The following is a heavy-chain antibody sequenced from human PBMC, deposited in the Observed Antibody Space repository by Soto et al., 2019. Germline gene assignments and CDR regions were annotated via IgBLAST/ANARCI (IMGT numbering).Heavy chain of an antibody. CDR3: ARDGKVHGSGTLGGMDV. CDR1: GFTFSSYG. D-gene: IGHD3-10*01. Sequence: QVQLVESGGGVVQPGRSLRLSCAASGFTFSSYGMNWVRQAPGKGLEWVAVIGYDVSNKYYADSVKGRFTISRENSRNTLYLQINSLRAEDPAVYYCARDGKVHGSGTLGGMDVWGQGTTVTVSS. CDR2: IGYDVSNK. J-gene: IGHJ6*02. V-gene: IGHV3-33*01.